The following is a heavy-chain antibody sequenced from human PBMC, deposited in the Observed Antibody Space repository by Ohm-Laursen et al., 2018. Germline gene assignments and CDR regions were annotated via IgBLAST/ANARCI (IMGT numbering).Heavy chain of an antibody. V-gene: IGHV4-31*03. Sequence: SETLSLTCTVSGGSISSGGYYGSWIRQHPGKGLEWIGYIYYSGSTYYNPSLKSRLTISVDTSKNQFSLNLSSVTAADTAVYYCARDLKGTGNMDVWGQGTTVTVSS. CDR3: ARDLKGTGNMDV. J-gene: IGHJ6*02. D-gene: IGHD1/OR15-1a*01. CDR2: IYYSGST. CDR1: GGSISSGGYY.